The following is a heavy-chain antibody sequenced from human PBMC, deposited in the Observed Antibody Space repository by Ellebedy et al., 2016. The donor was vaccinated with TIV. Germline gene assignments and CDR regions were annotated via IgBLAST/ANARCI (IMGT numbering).Heavy chain of an antibody. V-gene: IGHV1-18*04. J-gene: IGHJ4*02. Sequence: ASVKVSCXASGYTFTSYGISWVRQAPGQGLEWMGWISAYNGNTNYAQKLQGRVTMTTDTSTSTAYMELRSLRSDDTAVYYCARDFFAFIAAVQHQSFDYWGQGTLVTVSS. CDR3: ARDFFAFIAAVQHQSFDY. CDR2: ISAYNGNT. D-gene: IGHD6-13*01. CDR1: GYTFTSYG.